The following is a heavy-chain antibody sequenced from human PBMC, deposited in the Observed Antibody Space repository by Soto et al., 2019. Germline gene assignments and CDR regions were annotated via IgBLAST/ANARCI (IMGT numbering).Heavy chain of an antibody. V-gene: IGHV3-48*01. CDR1: GFTFSSYS. CDR2: ISSSSSTI. D-gene: IGHD1-20*01. CDR3: ARADNGRSDY. Sequence: EVQLVESGGGLVQPGGSLRLSCAASGFTFSSYSMNWVRQAPGKGLEWVSSISSSSSTIYYADSVKGRFTISRDNAKNSLYLQMNSLRAEDTAVYYCARADNGRSDYWGQGTLVTVSS. J-gene: IGHJ4*02.